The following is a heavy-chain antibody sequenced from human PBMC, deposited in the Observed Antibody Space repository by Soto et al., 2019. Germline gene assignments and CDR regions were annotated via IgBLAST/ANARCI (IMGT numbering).Heavy chain of an antibody. CDR3: ARGRKNYDILTGYYYPQAFEI. D-gene: IGHD3-9*01. Sequence: PSETLSLTCTVSGGSISSYYWSWIRQPPGKGLEWIGYIYYSGSTNYNPSLKSRVTISVDTSKNQFSLKLSSVTAADTAVYYCARGRKNYDILTGYYYPQAFEIWGQGTMVTVSS. CDR2: IYYSGST. V-gene: IGHV4-59*08. CDR1: GGSISSYY. J-gene: IGHJ3*02.